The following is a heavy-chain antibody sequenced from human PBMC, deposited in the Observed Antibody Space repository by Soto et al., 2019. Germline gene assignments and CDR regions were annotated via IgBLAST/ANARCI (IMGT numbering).Heavy chain of an antibody. D-gene: IGHD1-1*01. J-gene: IGHJ6*01. Sequence: QVQLVQSGAEVKKPGASVKVSCKASGYTFTSYDINWVRQATGQGLEWMGWMNPNSGNTGYAQKCQGRVTMTRNTSISAAYMELSSLRSEDTAVYYCARDTIPYIWNDSPQDYGMDVWGQGTTVTVSP. CDR1: GYTFTSYD. CDR3: ARDTIPYIWNDSPQDYGMDV. CDR2: MNPNSGNT. V-gene: IGHV1-8*01.